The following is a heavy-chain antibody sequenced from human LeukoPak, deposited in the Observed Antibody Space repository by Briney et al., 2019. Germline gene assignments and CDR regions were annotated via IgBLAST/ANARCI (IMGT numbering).Heavy chain of an antibody. Sequence: PGGSLRLSCAVPGFKFSSYWMNWVRQVPGKGLIWVAHINTNGDSANYADSVKGRFTISRDNAKSTLSLQMNSLRAEDTAIYYCVRDNAYTFDYWGQGTLVTVSS. D-gene: IGHD5-24*01. CDR3: VRDNAYTFDY. V-gene: IGHV3-74*01. J-gene: IGHJ4*01. CDR1: GFKFSSYW. CDR2: INTNGDSA.